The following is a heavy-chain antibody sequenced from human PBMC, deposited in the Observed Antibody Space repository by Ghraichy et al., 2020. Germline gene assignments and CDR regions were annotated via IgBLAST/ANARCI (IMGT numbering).Heavy chain of an antibody. Sequence: SETLSLTCTVSGGSVSSGSYYWSWIRQPPGKGLEWIGYIYYSGSTNYNPSLKSRVTISVDTSKNQFSLKLSSVTAADTAVYYCARGPAGYDFGRFDYWGQGTLVTVSS. V-gene: IGHV4-61*01. CDR2: IYYSGST. CDR1: GGSVSSGSYY. CDR3: ARGPAGYDFGRFDY. J-gene: IGHJ4*02. D-gene: IGHD5-12*01.